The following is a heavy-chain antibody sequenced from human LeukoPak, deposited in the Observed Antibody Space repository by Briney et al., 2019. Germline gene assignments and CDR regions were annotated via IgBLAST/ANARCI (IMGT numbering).Heavy chain of an antibody. Sequence: PSETLSLTCTVSGGSISSGGYYWSWIRQPPGKGLEWIGEIYHTGSTNYNPSLKSRVTISKDKSKNQFSLNLSSVTAADTAVYYCARSHLMSTIRAWVFDYWGQGTLVTVSS. V-gene: IGHV4-61*05. CDR1: GGSISSGGYY. J-gene: IGHJ4*02. CDR3: ARSHLMSTIRAWVFDY. D-gene: IGHD5/OR15-5a*01. CDR2: IYHTGST.